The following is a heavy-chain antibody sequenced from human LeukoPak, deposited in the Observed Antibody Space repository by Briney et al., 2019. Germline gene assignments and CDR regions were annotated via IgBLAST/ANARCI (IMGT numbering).Heavy chain of an antibody. Sequence: GGSLRLSCAASGFTFSSYAMSWVRQAPGKGLEWVLAISGSGGSTYYADSVKGRFTISRDNSKNTLYLQMNSLRAEDTAVYYCAKGASGSYWIHWFDPWGQGTLVTVSS. CDR1: GFTFSSYA. CDR2: ISGSGGST. J-gene: IGHJ5*02. D-gene: IGHD1-26*01. V-gene: IGHV3-23*01. CDR3: AKGASGSYWIHWFDP.